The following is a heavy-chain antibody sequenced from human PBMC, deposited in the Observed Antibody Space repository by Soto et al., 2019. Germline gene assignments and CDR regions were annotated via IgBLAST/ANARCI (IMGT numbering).Heavy chain of an antibody. CDR2: ISASGSTI. J-gene: IGHJ6*02. V-gene: IGHV3-48*03. CDR1: GFTFNSYD. D-gene: IGHD1-1*01. Sequence: EVQLVESGGDLVQPGGSLRLSCAASGFTFNSYDMNWVRQAPGKGLEWVSTISASGSTIYYADSVKGRFTISRDNAKKSQYLQMNSLRAEDTAIYYCARDIRLPDNTGFYDYDNYGMDVWGQGTTVTVSS. CDR3: ARDIRLPDNTGFYDYDNYGMDV.